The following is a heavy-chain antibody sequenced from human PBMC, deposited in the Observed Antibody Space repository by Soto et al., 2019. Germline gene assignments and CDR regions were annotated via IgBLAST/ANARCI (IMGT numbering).Heavy chain of an antibody. CDR2: ISAYNGNT. CDR1: GYTFTSYG. V-gene: IGHV1-18*01. CDR3: ARMDRGYSYGYAGD. D-gene: IGHD5-18*01. J-gene: IGHJ4*02. Sequence: ASVKVSCKASGYTFTSYGISWVRQAPGQGLEWMGWISAYNGNTNYAQKLQGRVTMTTDTSTSTAYMELRSLRSDDTAMYYCARMDRGYSYGYAGDWGQGTLVTVSS.